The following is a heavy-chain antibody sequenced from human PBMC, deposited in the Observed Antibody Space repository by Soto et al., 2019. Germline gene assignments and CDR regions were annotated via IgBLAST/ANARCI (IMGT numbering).Heavy chain of an antibody. Sequence: QVQLVQSGAEVKKPGASVKVSCKASGYTFTDYYIHWVRQAPGQGLECMGWINPNSGGTDYAQKFQGRVTMTRDTSISTAYMELTRLRSDDTAVYYCARWDDYGASDQYHFDQWGQGTLVTVSS. CDR1: GYTFTDYY. CDR2: INPNSGGT. V-gene: IGHV1-2*02. D-gene: IGHD4-17*01. CDR3: ARWDDYGASDQYHFDQ. J-gene: IGHJ4*02.